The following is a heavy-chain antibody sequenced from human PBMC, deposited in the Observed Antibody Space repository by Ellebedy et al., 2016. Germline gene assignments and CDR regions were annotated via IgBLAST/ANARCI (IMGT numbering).Heavy chain of an antibody. CDR3: ARGVGSSWYGE. V-gene: IGHV4-30-4*01. Sequence: SETLSLXXTVSGGSISSGDYYWTWIRQPPGKGLEWIGYIYYSGSTYYNPSLKSRLTISVDTSKNQFSLKLTSATAADTAVYYCARGVGSSWYGEWGQGTLVTVSS. D-gene: IGHD6-13*01. J-gene: IGHJ4*02. CDR2: IYYSGST. CDR1: GGSISSGDYY.